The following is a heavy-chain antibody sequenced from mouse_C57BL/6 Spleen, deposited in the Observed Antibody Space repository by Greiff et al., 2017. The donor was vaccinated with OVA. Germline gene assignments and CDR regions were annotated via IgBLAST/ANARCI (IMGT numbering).Heavy chain of an antibody. V-gene: IGHV14-1*01. CDR2: IDPEDGDT. Sequence: EVQLQQSGAELVRPGASVKLSCTASGFNIKDYYMHWVKQRPEQGLEWIGRIDPEDGDTEYAQKFQGKATMTADTSSNTAYMQLSSLTSEDTAVYYCTRPYDGYSSCFAYWGQGTLVTVSA. D-gene: IGHD2-3*01. J-gene: IGHJ3*01. CDR3: TRPYDGYSSCFAY. CDR1: GFNIKDYY.